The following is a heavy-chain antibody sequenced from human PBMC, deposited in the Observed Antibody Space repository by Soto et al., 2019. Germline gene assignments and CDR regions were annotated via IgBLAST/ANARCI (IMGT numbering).Heavy chain of an antibody. J-gene: IGHJ5*01. D-gene: IGHD6-19*01. CDR3: ARGSSGWYADLDS. CDR1: GFMFEKYD. Sequence: EVQLVESGGGLMRPGGSLRLSCTASGFMFEKYDMHWVRQRAGKGLEWVAAIGTTGHPYYPGSAKGRFSISRENVKNSLFLQVNDLKAGDTAVYYCARGSSGWYADLDSWGHGTLVTVSA. V-gene: IGHV3-13*05. CDR2: IGTTGHP.